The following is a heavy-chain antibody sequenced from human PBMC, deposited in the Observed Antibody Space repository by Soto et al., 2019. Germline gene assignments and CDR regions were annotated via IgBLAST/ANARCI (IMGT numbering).Heavy chain of an antibody. D-gene: IGHD3-9*01. Sequence: SETLSLTCTVSGDPPSRGSYFWSWIRQSPGKRLEWIAYIYYTGTTKYNPSLKSRVTISVDTYKNHLSLRLTSANAADKDVYYCERAASPYFDLLSAFHPWGQGTLLPGS. CDR1: GDPPSRGSYF. CDR3: ERAASPYFDLLSAFHP. V-gene: IGHV4-61*03. CDR2: IYYTGTT. J-gene: IGHJ5*02.